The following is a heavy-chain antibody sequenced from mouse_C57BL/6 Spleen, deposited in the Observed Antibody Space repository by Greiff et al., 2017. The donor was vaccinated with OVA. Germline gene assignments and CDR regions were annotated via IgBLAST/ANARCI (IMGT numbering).Heavy chain of an antibody. CDR2: IYPGDGDT. CDR3: ARSGYDGYYGGY. D-gene: IGHD2-3*01. J-gene: IGHJ2*01. CDR1: GYAFSSYW. V-gene: IGHV1-80*01. Sequence: VKLMESGAELVKPGASVKISCKASGYAFSSYWMNWVKQRPGKGLEWIGQIYPGDGDTNYNGKFKGKATLTADKSSSTAYMQLSSLTSEDSAVYFCARSGYDGYYGGYWGQGTTLTVSS.